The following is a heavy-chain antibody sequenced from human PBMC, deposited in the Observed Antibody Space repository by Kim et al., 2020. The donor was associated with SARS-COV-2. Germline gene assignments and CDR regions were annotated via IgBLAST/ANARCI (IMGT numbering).Heavy chain of an antibody. CDR3: ARGSGWAFDY. Sequence: NTKCSQKFQGRVTITRDTSASTAYMELISLRSEDTAIYYCARGSGWAFDYWGQGTLVTVAS. CDR2: NT. V-gene: IGHV1-3*01. D-gene: IGHD6-19*01. J-gene: IGHJ4*02.